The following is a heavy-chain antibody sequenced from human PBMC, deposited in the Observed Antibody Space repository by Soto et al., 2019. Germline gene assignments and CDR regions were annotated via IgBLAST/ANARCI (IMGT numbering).Heavy chain of an antibody. Sequence: GGSLRLSCAASGFTFENFGMSWVRQAPGKGLEWISSISGSGLNKYYADSVKGRFTISGDNSKNTVYLELSNLRAEDTAVYHCAKNQGVELVPLATVDWFDPWGQGSVVTVSS. V-gene: IGHV3-23*01. CDR3: AKNQGVELVPLATVDWFDP. D-gene: IGHD1-26*01. CDR1: GFTFENFG. CDR2: ISGSGLNK. J-gene: IGHJ5*02.